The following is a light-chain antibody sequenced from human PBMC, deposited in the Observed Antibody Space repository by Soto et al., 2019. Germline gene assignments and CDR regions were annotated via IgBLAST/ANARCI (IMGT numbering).Light chain of an antibody. CDR2: DAS. CDR3: QQFNNYPIT. CDR1: QGISSA. V-gene: IGKV1D-13*01. J-gene: IGKJ5*01. Sequence: IKMTRSPCTLSASVGDRVTITCQASQGISSALAWYQQKPGKAPKLLIYDASSLASGVPSRFSGSGSGTDFTLTISRLQPEDFETDYCQQFNNYPITFGQGTRLEIK.